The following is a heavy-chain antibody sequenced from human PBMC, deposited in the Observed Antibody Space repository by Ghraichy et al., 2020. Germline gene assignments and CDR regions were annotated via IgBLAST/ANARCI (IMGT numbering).Heavy chain of an antibody. D-gene: IGHD6-13*01. CDR3: ARVATQHLARYGMDV. Sequence: ASVKVSCKASGYTFTDYYIHWVRQAPGQGLEWMGWIKSNSGDTSHAQKFQGRVTMTRDTSISTVYMELSSLRSDDTAVYYCARVATQHLARYGMDVWGQGTTVTVSS. CDR1: GYTFTDYY. J-gene: IGHJ6*02. V-gene: IGHV1-2*02. CDR2: IKSNSGDT.